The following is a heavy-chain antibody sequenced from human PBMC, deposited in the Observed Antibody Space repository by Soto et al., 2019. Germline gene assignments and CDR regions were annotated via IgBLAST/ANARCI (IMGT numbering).Heavy chain of an antibody. CDR1: GYTFTSYD. J-gene: IGHJ4*02. CDR2: MNPNSGNT. CDR3: ARGRDGDHGDSHY. Sequence: ASVKVSCKASGYTFTSYDINWVRQATGQGLEWMGWMNPNSGNTGYAQKFQGRVTMTRDTSISTAYMELSSLRSDDTAVYYCARGRDGDHGDSHYWRQGTLVTVSS. D-gene: IGHD4-17*01. V-gene: IGHV1-8*01.